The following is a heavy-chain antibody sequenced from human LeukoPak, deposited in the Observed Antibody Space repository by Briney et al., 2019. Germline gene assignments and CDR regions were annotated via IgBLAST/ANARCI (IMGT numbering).Heavy chain of an antibody. CDR1: GFTFSSYA. D-gene: IGHD1-1*01. Sequence: PGGSLRLSCAASGFTFSSYAMSWVRQSPGKGPEWVSAISGSGGSTYYADSVKGRFTISRDNSKNTLYLQMNSLRAEDTAVFYCAKDGRGDYFYMDVWGKGTTVTVSS. CDR3: AKDGRGDYFYMDV. CDR2: ISGSGGST. J-gene: IGHJ6*03. V-gene: IGHV3-23*01.